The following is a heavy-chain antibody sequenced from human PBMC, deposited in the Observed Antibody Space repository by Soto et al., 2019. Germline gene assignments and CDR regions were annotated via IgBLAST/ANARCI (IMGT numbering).Heavy chain of an antibody. CDR1: GGTFSSYA. V-gene: IGHV1-69*01. CDR2: IIPIFGTA. Sequence: QVQLVQSGAEVKKPGSSVKVSCKASGGTFSSYAISWVRQAPGQGLEWMGGIIPIFGTANYAQKFQGRVTITADESTSTAYMELSSLRSEDTAVYYCARPRYSSGRYYFDYWGQGTLVTVSS. D-gene: IGHD6-19*01. CDR3: ARPRYSSGRYYFDY. J-gene: IGHJ4*02.